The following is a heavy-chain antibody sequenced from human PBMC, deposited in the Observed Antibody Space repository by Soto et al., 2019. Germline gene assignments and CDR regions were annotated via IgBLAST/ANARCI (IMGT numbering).Heavy chain of an antibody. V-gene: IGHV3-30*18. CDR1: GFTFSDYA. CDR3: AKGRRDWLVTSDCVY. Sequence: VQLVESGGGVVQPGRSLRLSCAASGFTFSDYAMHWVRQAPGKGLEWVAVVTHDGRNTHYADSVKGRVTISRDSSKKTVSLEMPTLRAEHTSGYYVAKGRRDWLVTSDCVYWGQGAVVSFSS. D-gene: IGHD6-19*01. J-gene: IGHJ4*02. CDR2: VTHDGRNT.